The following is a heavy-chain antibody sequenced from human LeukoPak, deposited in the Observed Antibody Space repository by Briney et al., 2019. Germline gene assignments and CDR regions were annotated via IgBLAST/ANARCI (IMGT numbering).Heavy chain of an antibody. CDR1: GGSFSGYY. Sequence: SETLSLTCAVYGGSFSGYYWSWIRQPPGKGLEWIGEINHSGSTNYNPSLKSRVTISVDTSKNQFSLKLSSVTAADTAVYYCARPKDYDFWSGRYWYFDLWGRGTLVTVSS. CDR3: ARPKDYDFWSGRYWYFDL. V-gene: IGHV4-34*01. J-gene: IGHJ2*01. D-gene: IGHD3-3*01. CDR2: INHSGST.